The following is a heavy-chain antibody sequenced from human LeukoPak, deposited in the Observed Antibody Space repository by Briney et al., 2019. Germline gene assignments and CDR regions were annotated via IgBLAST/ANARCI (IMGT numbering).Heavy chain of an antibody. Sequence: GGSLRLSCAASGFTFSSYAMHWVRQAPGKGLEWVAVIPYDGSNKYYADSVKGRFTISRDNSKNTLYLQMNSLRAEDTAVYYCARGLAVAGTWYYFDYWGQGTLVTVSS. CDR3: ARGLAVAGTWYYFDY. J-gene: IGHJ4*02. D-gene: IGHD6-19*01. CDR1: GFTFSSYA. CDR2: IPYDGSNK. V-gene: IGHV3-30-3*01.